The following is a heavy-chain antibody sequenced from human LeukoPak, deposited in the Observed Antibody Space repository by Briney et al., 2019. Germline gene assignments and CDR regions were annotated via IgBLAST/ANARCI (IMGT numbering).Heavy chain of an antibody. CDR3: ARDKRPNYYDSSGHFDY. CDR2: INPSGGST. Sequence: ASVKVSCKASGYTFTSYYMHWARQAPGQGLEWMGIINPSGGSTSYAQKFQGRVTVTRDTSTSTVYMELSSLRSEDTAVYYCARDKRPNYYDSSGHFDYWGQGTLVTVSS. V-gene: IGHV1-46*01. J-gene: IGHJ4*02. D-gene: IGHD3-22*01. CDR1: GYTFTSYY.